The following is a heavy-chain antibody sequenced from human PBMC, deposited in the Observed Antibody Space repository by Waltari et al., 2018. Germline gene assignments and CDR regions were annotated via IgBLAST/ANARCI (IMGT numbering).Heavy chain of an antibody. CDR2: IIPIFGTA. D-gene: IGHD3-22*01. V-gene: IGHV1-69*15. CDR3: ARDRDWLWDY. CDR1: GGTFSSYA. J-gene: IGHJ4*02. Sequence: QVQLVQSGSEVTKPGSSVKVSCKASGGTFSSYALSWVRQAPGQGIEWRGRIIPIFGTANYAQKFQGRVTITADESTSTAYMELSSLRSEDTAVYYWARDRDWLWDYWGQGTLVTVSS.